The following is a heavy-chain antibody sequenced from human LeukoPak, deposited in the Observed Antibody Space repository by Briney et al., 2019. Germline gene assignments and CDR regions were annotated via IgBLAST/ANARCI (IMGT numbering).Heavy chain of an antibody. CDR1: GDSISNHY. Sequence: SETLSLTCTVSGDSISNHYWNWIRQPPGKGLELIGYVFSSGSTDYNPSLKSRVTISLDPSRNLFSLSLTSVTAADPGVYYCGRHFGGSSGSFYTDYWGQGTLVTVSS. J-gene: IGHJ4*02. CDR3: GRHFGGSSGSFYTDY. D-gene: IGHD3-10*01. CDR2: VFSSGST. V-gene: IGHV4-59*08.